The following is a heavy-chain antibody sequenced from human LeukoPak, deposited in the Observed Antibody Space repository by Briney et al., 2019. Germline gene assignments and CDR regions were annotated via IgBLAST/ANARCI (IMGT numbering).Heavy chain of an antibody. Sequence: GGSLRLSCAASGFTFTKYWMSWVRQAPGKGLELVANIKQDRSEKYYVDCVKGRFTISRDNAKNSLYLQMNSLRAEDMAVYYCARLAGGSYSDYWGQGTLVTVSS. V-gene: IGHV3-7*01. D-gene: IGHD1-26*01. CDR3: ARLAGGSYSDY. CDR1: GFTFTKYW. CDR2: IKQDRSEK. J-gene: IGHJ4*02.